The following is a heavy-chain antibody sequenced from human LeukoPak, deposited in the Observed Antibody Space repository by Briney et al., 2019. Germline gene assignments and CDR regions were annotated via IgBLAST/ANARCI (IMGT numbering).Heavy chain of an antibody. D-gene: IGHD5-24*01. J-gene: IGHJ4*02. V-gene: IGHV4-30-2*01. CDR2: IYHSGST. CDR3: ARDLAGSENY. Sequence: PSETLSLTCAVSGGSISSGGYSWSWIRQPPGKGLEWIGYIYHSGSTYYNPSLKSRVTISVDRSKNQFSLKLSSVTAADTAVYYCARDLAGSENYWGQGTLVTVSS. CDR1: GGSISSGGYS.